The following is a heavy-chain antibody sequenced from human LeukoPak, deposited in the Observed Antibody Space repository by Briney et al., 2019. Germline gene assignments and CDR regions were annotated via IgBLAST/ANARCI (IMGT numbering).Heavy chain of an antibody. CDR2: IIPFFGTA. V-gene: IGHV1-69*05. D-gene: IGHD3-9*01. Sequence: SVKVSCKASGGTFSSYAISWVRQAPGQGLEWMGGIIPFFGTANYAQKFQGRVTITTDESTSTAYMELSSLRSEDTAVYYCASGGPRVGDHYDILTGYYNPFDYWGQGTLVTVSS. J-gene: IGHJ4*02. CDR1: GGTFSSYA. CDR3: ASGGPRVGDHYDILTGYYNPFDY.